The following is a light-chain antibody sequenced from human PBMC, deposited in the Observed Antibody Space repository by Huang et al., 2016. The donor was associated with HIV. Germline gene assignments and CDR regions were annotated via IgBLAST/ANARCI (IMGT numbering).Light chain of an antibody. CDR3: QQYNNWPRT. Sequence: EIVMTQSPATLSVSPVERATLSCRASQSVSSNLAWYQQKPGQAPRLLIYGASTRATGIPARFSGSGSGTEFTLTISSLQSEDFAVYYCQQYNNWPRTFGGGTKVEIK. J-gene: IGKJ4*01. V-gene: IGKV3-15*01. CDR1: QSVSSN. CDR2: GAS.